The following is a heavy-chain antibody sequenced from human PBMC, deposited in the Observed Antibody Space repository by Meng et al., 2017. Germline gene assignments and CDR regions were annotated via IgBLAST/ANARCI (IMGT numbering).Heavy chain of an antibody. CDR3: ARSVAGSGTGFDP. V-gene: IGHV4-31*01. CDR1: GGSISSGGYY. CDR2: IYYSGST. D-gene: IGHD6-19*01. J-gene: IGHJ5*02. Sequence: SETLSLTCTVSGGSISSGGYYWSWIRQHPGKGLEWIGYIYYSGSTYYNPSLKSLVTISVDTSKNQFSLKLSSATAADTAVYYCARSVAGSGTGFDPWGQGTLVTVSS.